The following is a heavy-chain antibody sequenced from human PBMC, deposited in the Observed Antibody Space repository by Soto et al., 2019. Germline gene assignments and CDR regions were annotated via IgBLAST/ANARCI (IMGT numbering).Heavy chain of an antibody. CDR1: GFTFSSYA. V-gene: IGHV3-23*01. Sequence: PGGSLRLSCAASGFTFSSYAMSWVRQAQGKGLEWVSAISGSGGSTYYADSVKGRFTISRDNSKNTLYLQMNSLRAEDTAVYYCASSIDEIQLWLLRPVDYWGQGTLVTVSS. CDR2: ISGSGGST. J-gene: IGHJ4*02. D-gene: IGHD5-18*01. CDR3: ASSIDEIQLWLLRPVDY.